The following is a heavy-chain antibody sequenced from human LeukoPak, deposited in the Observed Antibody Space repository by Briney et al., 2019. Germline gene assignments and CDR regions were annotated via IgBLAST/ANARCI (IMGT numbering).Heavy chain of an antibody. CDR2: ISGSGGST. D-gene: IGHD4-23*01. Sequence: GGSLRLSCAAAGFTFSSYAMSWVRQARGKGVEWVSAISGSGGSTYYADSVKDRFTISRDNSKNTLYLQMNSLRAEDTAVYYCAKQGRPPNGGRFDYWGQGTLVTVSS. J-gene: IGHJ4*02. V-gene: IGHV3-23*01. CDR1: GFTFSSYA. CDR3: AKQGRPPNGGRFDY.